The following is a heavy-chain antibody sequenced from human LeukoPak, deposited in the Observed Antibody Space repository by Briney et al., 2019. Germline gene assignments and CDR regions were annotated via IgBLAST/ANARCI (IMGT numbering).Heavy chain of an antibody. V-gene: IGHV3-21*01. D-gene: IGHD3-22*01. CDR1: GFTFSSYS. CDR2: ISSSSSYL. J-gene: IGHJ4*02. Sequence: GGSLRLSCAASGFTFSSYSMNWVRQAPGKGLEWVSSISSSSSYLYYADSVKGRFTISRDNAKNSLYLQMNSLRAEDTAVYYCARDSTPTYYYDSSGSNLFDYWGQGTLVTVSS. CDR3: ARDSTPTYYYDSSGSNLFDY.